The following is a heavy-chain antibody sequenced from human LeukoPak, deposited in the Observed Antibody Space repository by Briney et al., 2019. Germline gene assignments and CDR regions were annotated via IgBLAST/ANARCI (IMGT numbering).Heavy chain of an antibody. J-gene: IGHJ4*02. CDR1: GSSLSTSGMC. CDR2: IDWDDDK. V-gene: IGHV2-70*11. CDR3: ARTRYFSGSSYYFDY. Sequence: ESGPALVKPTQTLTLTCTFSGSSLSTSGMCVSWIRQPPGKALEWLARIDWDDDKYYSTSLKTRLTISKDTSKNQVVLTMTNMDPVDTATYYCARTRYFSGSSYYFDYWGQGTLVTVSS. D-gene: IGHD1-26*01.